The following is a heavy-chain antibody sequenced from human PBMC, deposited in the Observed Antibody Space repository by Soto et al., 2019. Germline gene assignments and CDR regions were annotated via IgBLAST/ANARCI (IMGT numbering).Heavy chain of an antibody. V-gene: IGHV1-18*01. CDR3: ARAGFGSMDDFWSGYYSYFQH. Sequence: ASVKVSCKASGYTFTSYGISWVRQAPGQGLEWMGWISAYNGNTNYAQKLQGRVTMTTDTSTSTAYMGLRSLRSDDTAVYYCARAGFGSMDDFWSGYYSYFQHWGQGTLVTVSS. J-gene: IGHJ1*01. CDR2: ISAYNGNT. D-gene: IGHD3-3*01. CDR1: GYTFTSYG.